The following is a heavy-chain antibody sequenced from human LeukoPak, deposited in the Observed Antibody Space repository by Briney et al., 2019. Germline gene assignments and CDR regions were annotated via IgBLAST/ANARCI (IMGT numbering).Heavy chain of an antibody. CDR3: TTVGHYDILTGYPLYYFDY. Sequence: GGSLRLSCAASGFTFSNAWMSWVRQAPGKGLEWVGRIKSKTDGGTTDYAAPVKGRFTISRDDSKNTLYLQMNSLKTEDTAVYYCTTVGHYDILTGYPLYYFDYWGQGTLVTASS. J-gene: IGHJ4*02. D-gene: IGHD3-9*01. V-gene: IGHV3-15*01. CDR2: IKSKTDGGTT. CDR1: GFTFSNAW.